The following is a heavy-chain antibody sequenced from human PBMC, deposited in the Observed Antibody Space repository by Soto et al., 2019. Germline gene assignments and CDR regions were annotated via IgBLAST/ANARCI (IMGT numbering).Heavy chain of an antibody. CDR3: ASRYYYDSSGYQPIDY. V-gene: IGHV3-53*01. D-gene: IGHD3-22*01. Sequence: GSLRLSCAASGFTVSSNYMSWVRQAPGKGLEWVSVIYSGGSTYYADSVKGRFTISRDNSKNTLYLQMNSLRAEDTAVYYCASRYYYDSSGYQPIDYWGQGTLVTVSS. CDR1: GFTVSSNY. J-gene: IGHJ4*02. CDR2: IYSGGST.